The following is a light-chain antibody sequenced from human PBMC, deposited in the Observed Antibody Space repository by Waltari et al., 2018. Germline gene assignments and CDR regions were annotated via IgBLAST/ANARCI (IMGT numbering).Light chain of an antibody. V-gene: IGLV2-14*03. CDR3: KSYTGTGSWV. Sequence: QSALTQPSPVSGSPGQSITIFCTGTQGDVGSYNYVSWYQQHPGKAPKVIIYDVSQRPSGISNRFSGSKSGNTASLTISGLQADDEADYYCKSYTGTGSWVFGGGTKLTVL. J-gene: IGLJ3*02. CDR2: DVS. CDR1: QGDVGSYNY.